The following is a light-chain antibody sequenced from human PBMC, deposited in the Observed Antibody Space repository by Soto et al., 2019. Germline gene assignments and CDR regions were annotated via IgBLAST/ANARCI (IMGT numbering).Light chain of an antibody. V-gene: IGKV3-11*01. CDR2: DAS. CDR3: KQRSNRRPYT. Sequence: EIVLPQAPATLSLSPGERATLSCRATQSVSSYLAWYQQKPGQAPRLLIYDASNRVTGIPARFSGSGTRTDLTLNIRRQEPEDLAVNYCKQRSNRRPYTFGQGTKVEI. CDR1: QSVSSY. J-gene: IGKJ2*01.